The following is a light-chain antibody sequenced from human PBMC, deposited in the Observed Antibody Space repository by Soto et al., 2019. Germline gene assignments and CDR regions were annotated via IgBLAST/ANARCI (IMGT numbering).Light chain of an antibody. Sequence: EIVMTQSPATQSVSPGERATLSCRASQSVSSNLAWYQQKPGQAPRLLIHGASTRATGIPARFSGSGSGTEFTLTISSLQSEDFAVYYCQQYNNWPPLTFGGGTKVEIK. CDR3: QQYNNWPPLT. V-gene: IGKV3-15*01. CDR2: GAS. J-gene: IGKJ4*01. CDR1: QSVSSN.